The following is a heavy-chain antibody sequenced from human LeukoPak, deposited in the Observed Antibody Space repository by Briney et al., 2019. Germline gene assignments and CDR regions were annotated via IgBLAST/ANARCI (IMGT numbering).Heavy chain of an antibody. CDR2: INHSGST. CDR1: GGSFSGYY. D-gene: IGHD5-12*01. V-gene: IGHV4-34*01. J-gene: IGHJ4*02. CDR3: ARRGVATILFDY. Sequence: PSETLSLTCAVYGGSFSGYYWSWIRQPPGKGLEWIGEINHSGSTNYNPSLKSRVTISVDTSKNQFSPKLSSVTAADTAVYYCARRGVATILFDYWGQGTLVTVSS.